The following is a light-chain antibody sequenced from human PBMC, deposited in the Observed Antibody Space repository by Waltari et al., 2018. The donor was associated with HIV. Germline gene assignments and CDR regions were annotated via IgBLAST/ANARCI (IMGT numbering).Light chain of an antibody. CDR2: AKSDSEN. V-gene: IGLV5-45*03. J-gene: IGLJ1*01. Sequence: QAVVTQPSSLSASPGTSARLTCTLRSGISVGSYTVHWYQPKPASPPQYLLRAKSDSENQQGSVCPSRFSGSKDASANAATLVISGLQSEDEADYYCMIWYSSTYVFGPGTKVTVL. CDR3: MIWYSSTYV. CDR1: SGISVGSYT.